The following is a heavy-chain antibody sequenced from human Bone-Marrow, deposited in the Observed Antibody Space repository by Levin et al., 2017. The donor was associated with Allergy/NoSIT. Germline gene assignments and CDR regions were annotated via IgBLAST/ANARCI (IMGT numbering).Heavy chain of an antibody. D-gene: IGHD1-26*01. CDR1: GDSVSTSGVA. CDR2: TYYRSKWSN. CDR3: VRGAKSGFDF. Sequence: SQTLSLTCAISGDSVSTSGVAWNWIRQSPSRGLEWLGRTYYRSKWSNDYAVSVKSRITINADTSKNQFSLQLNSVTPEDTAVYYCVRGAKSGFDFWGQGTLVTVSS. J-gene: IGHJ4*02. V-gene: IGHV6-1*01.